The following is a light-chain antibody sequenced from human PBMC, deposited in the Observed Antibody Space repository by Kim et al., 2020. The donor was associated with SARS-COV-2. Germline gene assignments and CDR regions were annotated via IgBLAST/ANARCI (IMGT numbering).Light chain of an antibody. V-gene: IGKV2-29*02. CDR3: MQGLELYT. CDR2: ELS. J-gene: IGKJ2*01. Sequence: IVMTQTPLSLSVTLGQPASISCKSNQSLLYTDGRTYLYWYLQKAGQSPHLLISELSSRFSGAPDRFSGGGSGTDFTLKISRGEAEDVGVYYCMQGLELYTFGEGTKLAI. CDR1: QSLLYTDGRTY.